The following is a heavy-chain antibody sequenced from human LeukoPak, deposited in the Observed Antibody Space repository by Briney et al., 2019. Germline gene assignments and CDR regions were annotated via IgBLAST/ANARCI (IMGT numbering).Heavy chain of an antibody. CDR2: ISSGSTI. D-gene: IGHD3-10*01. CDR1: GFTFSSYE. Sequence: GGSLRLSCAASGFTFSSYEMNWVRQAPGKGLEWVSYISSGSTIYDADSVKGRFTISRDNSKNTLYLQMNSLRAEDTAVYYCAREVRGGNDYWGQGTLVTVSS. V-gene: IGHV3-48*03. J-gene: IGHJ4*02. CDR3: AREVRGGNDY.